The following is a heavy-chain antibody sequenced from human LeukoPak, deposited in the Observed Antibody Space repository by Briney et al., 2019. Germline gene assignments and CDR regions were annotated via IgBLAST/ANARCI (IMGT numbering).Heavy chain of an antibody. CDR1: GFTFSSYA. CDR2: ISYDGSNK. Sequence: GGSLRLSCAASGFTFSSYAMHWVRQAPGKGLEWVAFISYDGSNKYYADSVKGRFTISRDNSKNTLYLQMNSLRAEDTAVYYCARAQYYYDSSGYLDYWGQGTLVTVSS. CDR3: ARAQYYYDSSGYLDY. J-gene: IGHJ4*02. V-gene: IGHV3-30-3*01. D-gene: IGHD3-22*01.